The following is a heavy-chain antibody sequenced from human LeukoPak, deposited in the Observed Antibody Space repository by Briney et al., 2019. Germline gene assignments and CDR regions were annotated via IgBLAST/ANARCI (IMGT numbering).Heavy chain of an antibody. Sequence: XSXIRQPPXKGLEWIGEINHSGSTNYNPSLKSRVTISVDTSKNQFSLKLSSVTAADTAVYYCARGPYTLPDYWGQGTLVTVSS. J-gene: IGHJ4*02. D-gene: IGHD4-11*01. CDR2: INHSGST. CDR3: ARGPYTLPDY. V-gene: IGHV4-34*01.